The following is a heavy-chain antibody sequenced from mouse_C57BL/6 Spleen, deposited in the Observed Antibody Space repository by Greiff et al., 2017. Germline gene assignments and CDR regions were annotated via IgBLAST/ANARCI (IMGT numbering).Heavy chain of an antibody. CDR3: ASPYFDV. J-gene: IGHJ1*03. Sequence: VQLQQPGAELVMPGASVKLSCKASGYTFTSYWMHWVKQRPGQGLEWIGEIDPSDSYTNYNQKFKGESTLTLDKSSSTAYMQLSSLTSEDSAVYDCASPYFDVWGTGTTVTVSS. V-gene: IGHV1-69*01. CDR1: GYTFTSYW. CDR2: IDPSDSYT.